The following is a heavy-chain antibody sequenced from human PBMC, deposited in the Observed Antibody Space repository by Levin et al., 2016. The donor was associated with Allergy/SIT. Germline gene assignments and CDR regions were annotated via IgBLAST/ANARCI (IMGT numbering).Heavy chain of an antibody. CDR1: GGSISSGGYY. V-gene: IGHV4-61*08. CDR3: ARGNIAVAFNI. J-gene: IGHJ3*02. Sequence: SETLSLTCTVSGGSISSGGYYWSWIRQPPGKGLEWVGNLYYRGSTSYNLSLKSRVTISVDTSKNQFSLNLNSVTAADTAVYYCARGNIAVAFNIWSQGTMVTVSS. CDR2: LYYRGST. D-gene: IGHD6-19*01.